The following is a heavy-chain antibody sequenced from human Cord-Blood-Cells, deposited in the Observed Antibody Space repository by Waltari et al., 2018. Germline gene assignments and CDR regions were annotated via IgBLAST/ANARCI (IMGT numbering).Heavy chain of an antibody. Sequence: QLQLQESGPGLVKPSETLSLTCTVSGGSISSSSYYWGGFRQPPGKGLEWIGSIYYSGSTYYNPSLKSRVTISVDTSKNQFSLKLSSVTAADTAVYYCARAAAGKDNWFDPWGQGTLVTVSS. CDR3: ARAAAGKDNWFDP. CDR1: GGSISSSSYY. CDR2: IYYSGST. V-gene: IGHV4-39*01. J-gene: IGHJ5*02. D-gene: IGHD6-13*01.